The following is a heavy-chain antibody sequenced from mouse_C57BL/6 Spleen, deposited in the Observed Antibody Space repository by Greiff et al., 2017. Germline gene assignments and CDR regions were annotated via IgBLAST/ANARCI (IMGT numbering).Heavy chain of an antibody. V-gene: IGHV5-4*01. J-gene: IGHJ4*01. CDR3: AREAPITTVPYYAMDY. CDR1: GFTFSSYA. CDR2: ISDGGSYT. D-gene: IGHD1-1*01. Sequence: EVQGVESGGGLVKPGGSLKLSCAASGFTFSSYAMSWVRQTPEKRLEWVATISDGGSYTYYPDNVKGRFTISRDNAKNNLYLQMSHLKSEDTAMYYCAREAPITTVPYYAMDYWGQGTSVTVSS.